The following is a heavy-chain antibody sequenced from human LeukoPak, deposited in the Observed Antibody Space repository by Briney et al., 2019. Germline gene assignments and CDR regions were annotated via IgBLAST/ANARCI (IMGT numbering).Heavy chain of an antibody. CDR2: IYHSGSI. J-gene: IGHJ4*02. CDR3: WHSGYESGLDY. D-gene: IGHD5-12*01. Sequence: PSETLSLTCGVSGVSITSGNRWSWVRQPPGKGLEWIGEIYHSGSINYNPSLKSRVTISVDKSKNQFSLKLNSVTAADTAVYYCWHSGYESGLDYWGQGTLVTVSS. CDR1: GVSITSGNR. V-gene: IGHV4-4*02.